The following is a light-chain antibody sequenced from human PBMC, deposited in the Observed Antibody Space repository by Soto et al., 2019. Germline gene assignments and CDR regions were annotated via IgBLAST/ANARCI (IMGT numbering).Light chain of an antibody. J-gene: IGLJ1*01. CDR2: EVS. Sequence: QSALTQPASVSGSPGQSITLSCTGTSSDVGGYNYVSWYQQHPGKAPKVMIYEVSKRPSGVSNRFSGSKSGNTASLTISGLQAEDEADYYCSSYTSSSTRVFGTGTKLTVL. CDR3: SSYTSSSTRV. CDR1: SSDVGGYNY. V-gene: IGLV2-14*01.